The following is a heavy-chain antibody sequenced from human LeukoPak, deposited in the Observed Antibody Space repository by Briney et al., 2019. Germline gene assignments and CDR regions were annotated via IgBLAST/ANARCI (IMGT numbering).Heavy chain of an antibody. Sequence: SVKVSCKASGGTFSSYAISWVRQAPGQGLEWMGRIIPIFGIANYAQKFQGRVTITADKSTSTAYMVLSSLRSEDTAVYYCARDTNYDLGIYWGQGTLVTVSS. J-gene: IGHJ4*02. V-gene: IGHV1-69*04. CDR2: IIPIFGIA. CDR3: ARDTNYDLGIY. CDR1: GGTFSSYA. D-gene: IGHD3-22*01.